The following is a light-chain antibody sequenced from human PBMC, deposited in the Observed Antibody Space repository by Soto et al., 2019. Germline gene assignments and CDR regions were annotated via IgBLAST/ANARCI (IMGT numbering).Light chain of an antibody. CDR2: GAS. CDR1: QSVSSDS. V-gene: IGKV3-20*01. Sequence: EIVLTQSPGTLSLSPGERATLSCRPSQSVSSDSLAWYQQKPGQAPRLLIFGASSRATGIPDRFSGSGSGTDYTLTIRRLEPEDFAVYYCQQYGSSPLTFGGGTQVEIK. CDR3: QQYGSSPLT. J-gene: IGKJ4*01.